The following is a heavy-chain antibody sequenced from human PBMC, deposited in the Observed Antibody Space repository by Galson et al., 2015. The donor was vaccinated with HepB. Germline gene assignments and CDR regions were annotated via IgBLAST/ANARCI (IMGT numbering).Heavy chain of an antibody. D-gene: IGHD3-10*01. CDR2: MNPNSGNT. J-gene: IGHJ3*02. CDR1: GYTFTSYD. CDR3: ARVIVSGYYGSPHAFDI. Sequence: SVKVSCKASGYTFTSYDINWVRQATGQGLEWMGWMNPNSGNTGYAQKFQGRVTMTRNTSISTAYMELSSLRSEDTAVYYCARVIVSGYYGSPHAFDIWGQGTMVTVSS. V-gene: IGHV1-8*01.